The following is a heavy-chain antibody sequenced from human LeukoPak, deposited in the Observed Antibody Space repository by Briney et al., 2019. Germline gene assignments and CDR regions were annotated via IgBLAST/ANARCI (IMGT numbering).Heavy chain of an antibody. CDR1: GGTFSSYT. D-gene: IGHD3-10*01. V-gene: IGHV1-69*04. Sequence: SVKVSCKASGGTFSSYTISWVRQAPGQGLEWMGRIIPILGIANYAQKFQGRVTITADKSTSTGYMELSRLSSEDTAVYYCARDRDFDIWGQGTMVTVSS. J-gene: IGHJ3*02. CDR3: ARDRDFDI. CDR2: IIPILGIA.